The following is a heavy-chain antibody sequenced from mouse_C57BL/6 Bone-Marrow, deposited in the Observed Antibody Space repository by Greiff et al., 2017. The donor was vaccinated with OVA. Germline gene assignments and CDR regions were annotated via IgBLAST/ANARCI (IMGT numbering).Heavy chain of an antibody. CDR1: GYSITSGYY. CDR2: ISYDGSN. V-gene: IGHV3-6*01. CDR3: AREHSNYWYFDV. J-gene: IGHJ1*03. Sequence: DVKLQESGPGLVKPSQSLSLTCSVTGYSITSGYYWNWIRQFPGNKLEWMGYISYDGSNNYNPSLKNRISITRDTSKNQFFLKLNSVTTEDTATYYCAREHSNYWYFDVWGTGTTVTVSS. D-gene: IGHD2-5*01.